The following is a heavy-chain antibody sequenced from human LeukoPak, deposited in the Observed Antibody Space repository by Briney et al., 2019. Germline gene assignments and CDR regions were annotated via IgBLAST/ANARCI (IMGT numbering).Heavy chain of an antibody. J-gene: IGHJ3*02. D-gene: IGHD2-8*01. CDR2: VSNTGRET. CDR1: GFTFSSPW. CDR3: AKAMEYGDNSGLGAFNM. V-gene: IGHV3-23*01. Sequence: PGGSLRLSCAASGFTFSSPWMHWVRQAPGKGLDWVSVVSNTGRETWYADSVRGRFTVSRDNSDNTVYLQMDSLRAEDTAVYYCAKAMEYGDNSGLGAFNMWGQGTMVTVSS.